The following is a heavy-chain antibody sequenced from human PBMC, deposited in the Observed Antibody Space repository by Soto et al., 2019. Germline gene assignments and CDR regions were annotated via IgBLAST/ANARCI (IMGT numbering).Heavy chain of an antibody. J-gene: IGHJ6*02. CDR1: GFTFSSYA. D-gene: IGHD6-13*01. CDR3: AKGLWEAAGFLSGAYYYGMDV. CDR2: ISGSGGST. V-gene: IGHV3-23*01. Sequence: GGSLRLSCAASGFTFSSYAMSWVRQAPGKGLEWVSAISGSGGSTYYADSVKGRFTISRDNSNNNLYLQMNSLRAEDTAVSYCAKGLWEAAGFLSGAYYYGMDVWGQGTTVTVSS.